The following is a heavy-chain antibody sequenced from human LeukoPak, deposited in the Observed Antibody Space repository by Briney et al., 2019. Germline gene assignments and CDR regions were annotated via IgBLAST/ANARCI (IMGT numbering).Heavy chain of an antibody. D-gene: IGHD4-17*01. CDR1: GGTFSSYA. CDR2: IIPILGIA. Sequence: SVKVSCKASGGTFSSYAISWVRQAPGQGLEWMGRIIPILGIANYAQKFQGRVTITADKSTSTAYMELSSLRSEDTAVYYCARDPYGEWLLNAFDIWGQGTMVTVSS. J-gene: IGHJ3*02. V-gene: IGHV1-69*04. CDR3: ARDPYGEWLLNAFDI.